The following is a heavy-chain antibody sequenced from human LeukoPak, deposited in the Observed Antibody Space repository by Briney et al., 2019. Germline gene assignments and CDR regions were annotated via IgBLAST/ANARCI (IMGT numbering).Heavy chain of an antibody. CDR2: ISYDGSNK. V-gene: IGHV3-30*18. J-gene: IGHJ4*02. CDR1: GFTFSSYG. D-gene: IGHD5-12*01. CDR3: AKIYSGYDGDYYFDY. Sequence: GRSLRLSCAASGFTFSSYGMPWVRQAPGKGLEWVAVISYDGSNKYYADSVKGRFTISRDNSKNTLYLQMNSLRAEDTAVYYCAKIYSGYDGDYYFDYWGQGTLVTVSS.